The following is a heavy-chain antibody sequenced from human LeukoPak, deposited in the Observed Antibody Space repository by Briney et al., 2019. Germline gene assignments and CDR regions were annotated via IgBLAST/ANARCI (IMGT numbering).Heavy chain of an antibody. CDR3: ARDHRFRP. J-gene: IGHJ5*02. CDR2: IYTSGST. CDR1: GGAISSCY. V-gene: IGHV4-4*07. Sequence: SETLSLTCTVSGGAISSCYWSWIRQPAGKGLEWIGRIYTSGSTNYNPSLNSRVTMSVDTSKNQFSLQLSSVTAADTAVYYSARDHRFRPWGQGTLVTVSS.